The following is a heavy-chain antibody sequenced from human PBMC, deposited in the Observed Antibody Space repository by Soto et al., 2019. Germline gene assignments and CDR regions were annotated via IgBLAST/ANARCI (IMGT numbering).Heavy chain of an antibody. J-gene: IGHJ4*02. V-gene: IGHV3-33*01. CDR2: IWYDGSIK. D-gene: IGHD3-10*01. Sequence: QVQLVESGGGVVQPGRSLRLSCAASGFTFSSYGMHWVRQAPGKGLEWVAVIWYDGSIKHYVDSVKGRFTTSRDNSKNILFLQMNSLRAEDTAVYFCARDGGGGSGTYDYWGQGTLVTVSS. CDR3: ARDGGGGSGTYDY. CDR1: GFTFSSYG.